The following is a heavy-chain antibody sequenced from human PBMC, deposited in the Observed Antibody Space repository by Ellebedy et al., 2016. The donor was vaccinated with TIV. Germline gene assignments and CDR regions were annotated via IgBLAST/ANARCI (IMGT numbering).Heavy chain of an antibody. J-gene: IGHJ4*02. V-gene: IGHV3-23*01. Sequence: GESLKISXAASGFTFSNYALSWVRQAPGKGLEWVSAISGSGDSTYYADSVKGRFTISRDNSRNTLNLQMNSLRAEDTALYYCAKSRWEWELQNFDYWGQGTLVTVSS. D-gene: IGHD1-26*01. CDR1: GFTFSNYA. CDR3: AKSRWEWELQNFDY. CDR2: ISGSGDST.